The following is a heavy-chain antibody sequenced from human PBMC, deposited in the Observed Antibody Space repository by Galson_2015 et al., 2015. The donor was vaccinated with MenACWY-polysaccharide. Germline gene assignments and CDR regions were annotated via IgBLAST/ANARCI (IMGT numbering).Heavy chain of an antibody. CDR3: ARAAYCGGDCFSNYYYGLDV. J-gene: IGHJ6*01. D-gene: IGHD2-21*02. CDR2: INPYSGGT. Sequence: SVKVSCKASGYTFTGYYMHWVRQAPGQGLEWMGWINPYSGGTNSAQKFQGRVTMTRDTSISTAYMELSGLRSDDTAVYYCARAAYCGGDCFSNYYYGLDVWGQGTTVTVSS. CDR1: GYTFTGYY. V-gene: IGHV1-2*02.